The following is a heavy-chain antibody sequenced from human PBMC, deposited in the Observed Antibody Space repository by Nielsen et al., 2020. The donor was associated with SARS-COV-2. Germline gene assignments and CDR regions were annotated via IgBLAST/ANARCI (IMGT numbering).Heavy chain of an antibody. J-gene: IGHJ4*02. V-gene: IGHV3-7*05. Sequence: GESLKISCAASGFTFSSYWMSWVRQAPGKGLEWVANIKQDGSEKYYVDSVKGRFTISRDNAKNSLYLQMNSLRAEDTAVYYCARDRGYCSGGSCYWDYWGQGTLVTVSS. CDR3: ARDRGYCSGGSCYWDY. CDR1: GFTFSSYW. CDR2: IKQDGSEK. D-gene: IGHD2-15*01.